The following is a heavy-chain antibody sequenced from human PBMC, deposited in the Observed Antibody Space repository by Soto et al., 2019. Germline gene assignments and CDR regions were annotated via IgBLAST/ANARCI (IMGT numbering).Heavy chain of an antibody. V-gene: IGHV3-23*01. CDR3: AKDLSTWRGFGLGD. Sequence: EVQLLESGGGSVQPGGSLRLSCAASGFTFSTYAMSWVCQAPGKGLEWDSVISGAGDSTYYADSVKGRFTISRDNSKNTLYLQMNSLRAEDTAVYYCAKDLSTWRGFGLGDWGQGTLVTVSS. CDR1: GFTFSTYA. CDR2: ISGAGDST. J-gene: IGHJ4*02. D-gene: IGHD3-3*01.